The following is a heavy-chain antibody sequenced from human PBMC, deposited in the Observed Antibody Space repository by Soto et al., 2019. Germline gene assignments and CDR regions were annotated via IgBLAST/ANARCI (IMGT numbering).Heavy chain of an antibody. D-gene: IGHD5-18*01. CDR2: ISDDGSNK. CDR3: AKGGGYSFGTNDAFDG. Sequence: GGSLRLSCAASGLTFRNYGMHWVRQAPGKGLEWVAVISDDGSNKYNEGSVEGRFTISRDNSKNTLYLQMNSLRAEDTAVYYCAKGGGYSFGTNDAFDGWGQGTMVTVSS. J-gene: IGHJ3*01. CDR1: GLTFRNYG. V-gene: IGHV3-30*18.